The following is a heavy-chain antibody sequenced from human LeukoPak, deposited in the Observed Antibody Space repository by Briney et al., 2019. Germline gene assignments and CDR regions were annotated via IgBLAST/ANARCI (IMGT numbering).Heavy chain of an antibody. Sequence: ASVKVSCKASGYTFTSYAMHWVRQAPGQRLEWMGWINAGNGNTKYSQKFQGRVTITRGTSASTAYMELSSLRSEDTAVYYCAIRYSSSWYEGNWFDPWGQGTLVTVSS. D-gene: IGHD6-13*01. CDR2: INAGNGNT. V-gene: IGHV1-3*01. CDR1: GYTFTSYA. CDR3: AIRYSSSWYEGNWFDP. J-gene: IGHJ5*02.